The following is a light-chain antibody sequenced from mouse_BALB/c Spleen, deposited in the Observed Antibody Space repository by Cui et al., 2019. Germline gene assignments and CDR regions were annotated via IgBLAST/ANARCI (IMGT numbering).Light chain of an antibody. J-gene: IGKJ4*01. CDR2: KIT. CDR3: QQWNT. Sequence: DIVLTPSPAITAASLGHKITITCSASSSVSYMHWYQQKSGTSPKPWIYKITKLACGVPARFSGSGSGTCYSVTISSMEAEDAAMEYCQQWNTFGSGTKLEIK. CDR1: SSVSY. V-gene: IGKV4-86*01.